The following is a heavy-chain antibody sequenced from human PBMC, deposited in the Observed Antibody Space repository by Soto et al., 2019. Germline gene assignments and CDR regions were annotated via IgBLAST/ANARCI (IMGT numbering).Heavy chain of an antibody. CDR1: GYTFTSYA. J-gene: IGHJ5*02. V-gene: IGHV1-18*01. CDR2: VSPYNGYT. CDR3: ARPRRGENQQALFDP. Sequence: QVQLLQSGGEVKEPGASVKVSCKTSGYTFTSYAISWVRQAPGQGLEWLGWVSPYNGYTSYAQRFQSRLTMATDTSTMTAYMDLRTLTSDDTAVYYCARPRRGENQQALFDPWGQGTLVTVSS. D-gene: IGHD2-2*01.